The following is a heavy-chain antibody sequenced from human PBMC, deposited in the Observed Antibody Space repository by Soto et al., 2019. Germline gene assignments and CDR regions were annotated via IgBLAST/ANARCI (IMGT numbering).Heavy chain of an antibody. D-gene: IGHD3-22*01. V-gene: IGHV5-10-1*01. Sequence: ESLKISCKGSGYSFTSYWISWVRQMPGKGLEWMGRIDPSDSYTNYSPSFQGHVTISADKSISTAYLQWSSLKASDTAMYYCARGELNYDSSGYYYSFDYWGQGTLVTVSS. J-gene: IGHJ4*02. CDR3: ARGELNYDSSGYYYSFDY. CDR1: GYSFTSYW. CDR2: IDPSDSYT.